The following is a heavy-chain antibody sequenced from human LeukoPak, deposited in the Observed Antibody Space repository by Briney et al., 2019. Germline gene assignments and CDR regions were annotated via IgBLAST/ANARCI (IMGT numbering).Heavy chain of an antibody. CDR1: GYTFTGYY. J-gene: IGHJ3*02. D-gene: IGHD6-13*01. Sequence: ASVKVSCKASGYTFTGYYMHWVRQAPGQGLEWMGWINPNSGGTNYAQKFQGRVTMTRDTSTSTAYMELSRLRSDDTAVYYCARTIAAAGIVLRAFDIWGQGTMVTVSS. CDR3: ARTIAAAGIVLRAFDI. CDR2: INPNSGGT. V-gene: IGHV1-2*02.